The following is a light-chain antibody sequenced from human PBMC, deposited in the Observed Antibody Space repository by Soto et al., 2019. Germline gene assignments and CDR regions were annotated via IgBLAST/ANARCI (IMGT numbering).Light chain of an antibody. CDR1: QSVRSSF. CDR2: GAF. V-gene: IGKV3-20*01. Sequence: EIVLTQSPATLSLSPGARATLSCRASQSVRSSFLAWVQQKPGQAPRLLIYGAFSRATGIPDRFSGSGSGTDYSLTISSLEPADSAVYYCEQDGSSHRFTFGPGTKVDIK. J-gene: IGKJ3*01. CDR3: EQDGSSHRFT.